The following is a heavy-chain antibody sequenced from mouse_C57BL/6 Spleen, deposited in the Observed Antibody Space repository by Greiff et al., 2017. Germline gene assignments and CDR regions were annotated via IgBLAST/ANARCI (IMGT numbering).Heavy chain of an antibody. V-gene: IGHV1-64*01. CDR3: AREASTTAY. J-gene: IGHJ3*01. D-gene: IGHD1-1*01. Sequence: QVQLQQPGAELVKPGASVKLSCKASGYTFTSYWMHWVKQRPGQGLEWIGMINPNSGSTNYTEKFKSKATLTVDKSSSTAYMQLSSLTSEDSAGYYCAREASTTAYWGQGTLVTVSA. CDR2: INPNSGST. CDR1: GYTFTSYW.